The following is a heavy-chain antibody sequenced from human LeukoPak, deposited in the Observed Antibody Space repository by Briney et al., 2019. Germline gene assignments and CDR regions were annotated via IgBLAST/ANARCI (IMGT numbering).Heavy chain of an antibody. CDR3: ASDTVTYFYYGMDV. CDR1: GYTFPCYY. CDR2: VNPNSGGT. V-gene: IGHV1-2*02. J-gene: IGHJ6*02. D-gene: IGHD4-17*01. Sequence: ASVQVSCHASGYTFPCYYMHWVGPAPGHGHEWMGWVNPNSGGTNYAQKFQGRVTMTRDTSISTAYMELSRLRSDDTAVYYCASDTVTYFYYGMDVWGQGTTVTVSS.